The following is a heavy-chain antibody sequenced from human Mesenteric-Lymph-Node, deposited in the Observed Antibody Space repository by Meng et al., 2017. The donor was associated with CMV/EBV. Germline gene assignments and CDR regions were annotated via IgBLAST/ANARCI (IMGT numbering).Heavy chain of an antibody. D-gene: IGHD3-10*01. Sequence: GESLKISCAASGFTFSDYYMSWIRQAPGKGLEWVSYISSSGSTIYYADSVKGRFTISRDNAKNSLYLQMNSLRAEDTAVYYCARDLRFGQLLLDYWGQGTLVTVSS. CDR3: ARDLRFGQLLLDY. J-gene: IGHJ4*02. V-gene: IGHV3-11*01. CDR2: ISSSGSTI. CDR1: GFTFSDYY.